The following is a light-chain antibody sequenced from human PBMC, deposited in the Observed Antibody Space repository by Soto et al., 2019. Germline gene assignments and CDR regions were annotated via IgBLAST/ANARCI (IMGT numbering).Light chain of an antibody. CDR1: QGVSAY. CDR2: AAS. Sequence: DIQMTQSPSSLSASVGDIATITCRASQGVSAYLLWYQQRQGRAPQLLIYAASNLLSGLPSRFSRSVSWTNFTHTISSLQPEDFATYYCQQSYRTPPTFGQGTKVETK. V-gene: IGKV1-39*01. J-gene: IGKJ2*01. CDR3: QQSYRTPPT.